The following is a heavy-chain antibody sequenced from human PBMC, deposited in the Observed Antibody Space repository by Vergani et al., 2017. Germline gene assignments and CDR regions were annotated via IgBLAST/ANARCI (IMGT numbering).Heavy chain of an antibody. CDR3: AREVVATNYYYYGMDV. CDR1: GGTFSSYA. CDR2: IIPIFGIA. J-gene: IGHJ6*02. V-gene: IGHV1-69*17. Sequence: QVQLVQSGAEVKKPGSSVKVSCKASGGTFSSYAISWVRQAPGQGLEWMGGIIPIFGIANYAQKFQGRVTITADKSTSTAYMELSSLRSEDTAVYYCAREVVATNYYYYGMDVWGQGTTVTVSS. D-gene: IGHD5-12*01.